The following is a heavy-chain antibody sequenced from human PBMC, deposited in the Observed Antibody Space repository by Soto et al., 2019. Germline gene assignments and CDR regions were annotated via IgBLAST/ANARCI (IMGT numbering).Heavy chain of an antibody. Sequence: EVQLVESGGGLVQPGGSLRLSCAASGFTFSLYSMSWVRQAPGKGLEWVSYISGSSTGIHYADSVKGRFTISRDDVTNSMHLQMNSLRDGDTAVYYCARAVTWGLDVWGQGTTVSISS. CDR1: GFTFSLYS. CDR2: ISGSSTGI. V-gene: IGHV3-48*02. D-gene: IGHD3-10*01. CDR3: ARAVTWGLDV. J-gene: IGHJ6*01.